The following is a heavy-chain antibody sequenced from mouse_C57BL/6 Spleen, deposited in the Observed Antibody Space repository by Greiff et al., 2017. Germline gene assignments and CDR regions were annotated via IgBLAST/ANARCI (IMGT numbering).Heavy chain of an antibody. CDR1: GYTFTSYW. CDR3: ARGGYFDV. CDR2: IYPGSGST. V-gene: IGHV1-55*01. J-gene: IGHJ1*03. Sequence: VKLQESGAELVKPGASVKMSCKASGYTFTSYWITWVKQRPGQGLEWIGDIYPGSGSTNYNEKFKSKATLTVDTSSSTAYMQLSSLTSEDSAVYYCARGGYFDVWGTGTTVTVSS.